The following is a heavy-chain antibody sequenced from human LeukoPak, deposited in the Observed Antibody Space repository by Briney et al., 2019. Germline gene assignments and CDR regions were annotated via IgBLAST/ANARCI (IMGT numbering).Heavy chain of an antibody. D-gene: IGHD3-10*01. CDR1: GFTVSSNY. V-gene: IGHV3-53*01. CDR3: ARAKPKNMVRGLIMRRESRYYFDY. Sequence: GGSLRLSCAAPGFTVSSNYMSWVRQAPGKGLEWVSVIYSGGSTYYADSVKGRFTISRDNSKSTLYIQMNSLRAEDTAVYYCARAKPKNMVRGLIMRRESRYYFDYWGQGTLVTVSS. J-gene: IGHJ4*02. CDR2: IYSGGST.